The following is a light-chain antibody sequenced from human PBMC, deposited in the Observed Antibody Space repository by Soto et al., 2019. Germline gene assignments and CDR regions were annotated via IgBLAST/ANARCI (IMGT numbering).Light chain of an antibody. CDR3: QQYNSWPLT. Sequence: EIVMTQSPATLSVSPGERVTLSCRARQSVGSNLAWYQQKPGQAPRLLIYGASTRATGIPARFSGSGSETEFTLTISSLQAEDSAVYYCQQYNSWPLTFGGGTKVDIK. CDR2: GAS. CDR1: QSVGSN. J-gene: IGKJ4*01. V-gene: IGKV3-15*01.